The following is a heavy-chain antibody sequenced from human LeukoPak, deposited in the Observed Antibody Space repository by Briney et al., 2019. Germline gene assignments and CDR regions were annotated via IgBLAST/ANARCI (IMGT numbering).Heavy chain of an antibody. CDR1: GYTFTSYG. V-gene: IGHV1-18*01. D-gene: IGHD3-10*01. Sequence: EASVKVSCKASGYTFTSYGISWVRQAPGQGLEWMGWISAYNGNTNYAQKLQGRVTMTTDTSTSIAYMELRSLRSDDTAVYYCARVAMVRGVIEWFDPWGQGTLVTVSS. J-gene: IGHJ5*02. CDR3: ARVAMVRGVIEWFDP. CDR2: ISAYNGNT.